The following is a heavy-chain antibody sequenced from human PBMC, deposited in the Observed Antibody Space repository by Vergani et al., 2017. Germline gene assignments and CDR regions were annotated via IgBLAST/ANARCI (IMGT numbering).Heavy chain of an antibody. CDR3: ARDYCLGSYCMWYYYYMDV. D-gene: IGHD2-15*01. CDR2: INSDGSST. Sequence: EVQLVESGGGLVQPGGSLRLSCAASGFTFSSYWMHWVRQAPGKGLVWVSRINSDGSSTSYADSVKGRFTISRDNAKNTLSLQMNSLRAEDTAVYYCARDYCLGSYCMWYYYYMDVWGKGTTVTVSS. J-gene: IGHJ6*03. CDR1: GFTFSSYW. V-gene: IGHV3-74*01.